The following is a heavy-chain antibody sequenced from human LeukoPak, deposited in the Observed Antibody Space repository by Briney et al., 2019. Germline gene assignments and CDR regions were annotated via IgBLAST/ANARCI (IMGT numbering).Heavy chain of an antibody. Sequence: GGSLRLYCAVSGFTFSSYWMYWVRQAPGKGLEWVANINQDGSEKFYVDSLKGRFTISRDNAKNSLYLQMNSLRAEDTALYYCARQTAAATVHAFHIWGQGTVVTVSS. V-gene: IGHV3-7*01. J-gene: IGHJ3*02. CDR2: INQDGSEK. D-gene: IGHD6-13*01. CDR1: GFTFSSYW. CDR3: ARQTAAATVHAFHI.